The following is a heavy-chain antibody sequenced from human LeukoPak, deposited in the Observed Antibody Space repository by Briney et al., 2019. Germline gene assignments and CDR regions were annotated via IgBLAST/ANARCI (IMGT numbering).Heavy chain of an antibody. CDR2: IYYSGST. V-gene: IGHV4-39*07. Sequence: SETLSLTCTVPGGSISSSSYYWGWIRQPPGTGLEWLGCIYYSGSTYYHPSLKSRVTISVDTSKNQFSLKLSSVSAADAAVYYCARGYYDSSGYPRGWFNLWGQGTLVTVSS. J-gene: IGHJ5*02. CDR1: GGSISSSSYY. D-gene: IGHD3-22*01. CDR3: ARGYYDSSGYPRGWFNL.